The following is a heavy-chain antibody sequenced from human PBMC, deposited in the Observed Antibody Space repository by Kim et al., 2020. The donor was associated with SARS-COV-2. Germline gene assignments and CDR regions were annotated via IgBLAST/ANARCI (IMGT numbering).Heavy chain of an antibody. Sequence: YSPNFPGRITITRDTSASAAYMELSSLTSKDTAVYYCAREGSGSYNWLDPWGQGTLVTVSS. J-gene: IGHJ5*02. CDR3: AREGSGSYNWLDP. V-gene: IGHV1-3*01. D-gene: IGHD3-10*01.